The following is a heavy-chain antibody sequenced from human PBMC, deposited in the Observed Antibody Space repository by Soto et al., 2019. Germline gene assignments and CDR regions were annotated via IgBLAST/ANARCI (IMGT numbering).Heavy chain of an antibody. V-gene: IGHV1-2*02. CDR3: AREEQTGANYYLDY. J-gene: IGHJ4*02. Sequence: GASVKVSCKASGYTFTGYYIHWVRQAPGQGLEWMGSISPHSGGPNYAQRLQGRVTMNRDTSMTTVYMEMSGLTSDDTAVYYCAREEQTGANYYLDYWGQGTLVTVSS. D-gene: IGHD7-27*01. CDR1: GYTFTGYY. CDR2: ISPHSGGP.